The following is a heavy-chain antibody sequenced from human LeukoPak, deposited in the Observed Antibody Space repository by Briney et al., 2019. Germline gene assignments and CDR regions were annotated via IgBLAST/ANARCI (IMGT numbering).Heavy chain of an antibody. CDR3: ARVKPNVVVVPAAMQMGDPLEFDY. V-gene: IGHV3-11*01. Sequence: GGSLRLSCAASGFTFSDYYTNWIRQAPGKGLELVSYISSSGSTVHYVDSVKGRFTISRDNAKNSLYLQMNSLRAEDTAVYYCARVKPNVVVVPAAMQMGDPLEFDYWGQGTLVTVSS. CDR2: ISSSGSTV. CDR1: GFTFSDYY. J-gene: IGHJ4*02. D-gene: IGHD2-2*01.